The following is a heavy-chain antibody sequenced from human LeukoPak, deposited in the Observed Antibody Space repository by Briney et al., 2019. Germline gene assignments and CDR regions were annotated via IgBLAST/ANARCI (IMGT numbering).Heavy chain of an antibody. Sequence: GGSLRLSCAASGFTFSIYAMSWVRQAPGKGLEWVSTVSGSGHSTFYADSVKGRFTISRDNSKNTLYLQMNSLRAEDTAVYYCARDFELRYFDWLEKPAALDYWGQGTLVTVSS. V-gene: IGHV3-23*01. CDR2: VSGSGHST. CDR3: ARDFELRYFDWLEKPAALDY. D-gene: IGHD3-9*01. J-gene: IGHJ4*02. CDR1: GFTFSIYA.